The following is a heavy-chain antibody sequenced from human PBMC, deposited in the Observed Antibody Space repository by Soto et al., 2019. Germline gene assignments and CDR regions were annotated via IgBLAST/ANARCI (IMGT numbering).Heavy chain of an antibody. Sequence: EVQLLESGGGLVQPGGSLRLSCAASGFTFSSFAMSWVRQAPGKGLEWVPAIGSRGDSTYYADSVKGRFTISRDNSKXXXXXXXXXXXXXXXXXXXXXXXXXYGYNSGRPFDSWGQGTLVTVSS. V-gene: IGHV3-23*01. J-gene: IGHJ4*02. CDR1: GFTFSSFA. CDR2: IGSRGDST. D-gene: IGHD6-19*01. CDR3: XXXXXYGYNSGRPFDS.